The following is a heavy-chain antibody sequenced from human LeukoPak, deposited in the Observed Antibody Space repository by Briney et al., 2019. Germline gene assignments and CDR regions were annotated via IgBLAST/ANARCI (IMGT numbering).Heavy chain of an antibody. Sequence: SVKVSCKASGGTFSSYAISWVRQAPGQGLEWMGGIIPIFGTANYAQKFQGRVTITADESTSTAYMELSSLRSEDTAVYYCAKEQSSSGFFDYWGQGTLVTVSS. V-gene: IGHV1-69*13. CDR1: GGTFSSYA. D-gene: IGHD6-6*01. J-gene: IGHJ4*02. CDR2: IIPIFGTA. CDR3: AKEQSSSGFFDY.